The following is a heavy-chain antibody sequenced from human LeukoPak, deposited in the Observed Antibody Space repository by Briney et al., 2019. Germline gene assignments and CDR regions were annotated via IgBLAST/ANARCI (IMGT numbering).Heavy chain of an antibody. CDR3: ARAPYYYYYMDV. J-gene: IGHJ6*03. V-gene: IGHV3-30*02. Sequence: GGLRLSCAAPGVTFSSYGMHAVRQAPGKGRGWVAFIRYDGSNKYYAESVKGRFTISRDNSKNTLYLQMNSLRAEDTAVYYCARAPYYYYYMDVWGKGTTVTVSS. CDR2: IRYDGSNK. CDR1: GVTFSSYG.